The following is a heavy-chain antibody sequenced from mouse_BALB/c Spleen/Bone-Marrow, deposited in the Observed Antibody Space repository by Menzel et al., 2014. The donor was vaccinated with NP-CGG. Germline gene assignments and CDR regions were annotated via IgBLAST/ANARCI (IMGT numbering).Heavy chain of an antibody. CDR1: GYTFSSXW. J-gene: IGHJ4*01. CDR2: INPNTDYT. D-gene: IGHD4-1*01. CDR3: ARKGLGLAMDY. V-gene: IGHV1-7*01. Sequence: VQLQQSGAELAKPGASVEMSCKASGYTFSSXWMHWVKQRPGQGLEWIGYINPNTDYTEYNQKFKDKATVTADKSSSTAYRQLSSLTSEDSAVYYCARKGLGLAMDYWGQGTSVTVSS.